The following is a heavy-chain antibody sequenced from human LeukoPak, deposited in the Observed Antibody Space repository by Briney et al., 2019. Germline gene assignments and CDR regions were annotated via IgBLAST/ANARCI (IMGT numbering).Heavy chain of an antibody. CDR1: GFTFSGYS. D-gene: IGHD3-10*01. CDR2: ISDDGSNK. CDR3: AREGNYDGSGGAPG. V-gene: IGHV3-30*01. Sequence: ASWLRLSCVASGFTFSGYSMDWVRQARGTRPWRLPVISDDGSNKYYADSVKGRFTISRDNSKNTLYLQMNSLRAEDTAVYYCAREGNYDGSGGAPGRGQGTLVTVSS. J-gene: IGHJ4*02.